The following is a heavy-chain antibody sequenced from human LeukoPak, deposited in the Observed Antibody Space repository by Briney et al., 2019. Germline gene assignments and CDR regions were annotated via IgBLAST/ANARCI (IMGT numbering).Heavy chain of an antibody. CDR2: VHYAAFNK. Sequence: PGGSLRLSCAASGFTFCSYGMFWVRQAPGKGLEWVAFVHYAAFNKYYADSVKGRFTISRDNSKNTLYLQMNSLRAEDTAVYYCAKDYYGSGSYSGADYWGQGTLVTVSS. D-gene: IGHD3-10*01. J-gene: IGHJ4*02. V-gene: IGHV3-30*02. CDR1: GFTFCSYG. CDR3: AKDYYGSGSYSGADY.